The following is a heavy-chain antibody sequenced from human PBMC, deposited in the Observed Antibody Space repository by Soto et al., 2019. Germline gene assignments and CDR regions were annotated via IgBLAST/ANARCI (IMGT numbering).Heavy chain of an antibody. J-gene: IGHJ4*02. CDR3: ARRYLYCSGGSCSFDE. V-gene: IGHV4-39*01. Sequence: SETLSLTCTVSGGSISSSSYYWGWIRRPPGKGLEWIGSIYYSGSTYYNPSLKSRVTISVDTSKNQFSLKLSSVTAADTAVYYCARRYLYCSGGSCSFDEWGQGTLVTGSS. CDR2: IYYSGST. D-gene: IGHD2-15*01. CDR1: GGSISSSSYY.